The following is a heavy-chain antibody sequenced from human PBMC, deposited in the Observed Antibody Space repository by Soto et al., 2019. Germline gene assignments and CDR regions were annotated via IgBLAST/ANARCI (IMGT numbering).Heavy chain of an antibody. J-gene: IGHJ6*02. Sequence: PGGSLRLSCAGSVFTFSGYWMHWVRQRPGKGLVWVSRINSDGTTTAYADSVKGRFTISRDNSNNTLYLQMSSLRAEDTAVYYCTHCSGESCHGWYFGMVVGGQGTTVTVSS. CDR3: THCSGESCHGWYFGMVV. CDR1: VFTFSGYW. CDR2: INSDGTTT. D-gene: IGHD2-15*01. V-gene: IGHV3-74*01.